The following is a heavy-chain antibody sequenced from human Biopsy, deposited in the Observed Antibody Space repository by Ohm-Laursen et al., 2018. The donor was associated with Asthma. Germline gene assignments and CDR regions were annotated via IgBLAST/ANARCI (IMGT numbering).Heavy chain of an antibody. CDR1: GFTFSNYA. D-gene: IGHD3-22*01. CDR3: AKARIHHFYDSSGYYQHD. V-gene: IGHV3-23*01. CDR2: ITGSGGFT. J-gene: IGHJ4*02. Sequence: SLRLSCSASGFTFSNYAMSWVRQAPGKGLEWVSSITGSGGFTYYADSVKGRFTISRDKSENTLYLQMNSLRAEDTAVYYCAKARIHHFYDSSGYYQHDWDQGTLVTVSS.